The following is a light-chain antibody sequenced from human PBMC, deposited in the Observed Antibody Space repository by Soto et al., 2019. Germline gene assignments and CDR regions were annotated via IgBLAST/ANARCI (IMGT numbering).Light chain of an antibody. CDR2: SNN. J-gene: IGLJ2*01. Sequence: QSVLTQPPSASGTPGQRVTISCSGSSSNIGSNYVYWYQQLPGTAPKLLIYSNNQRRSGVPDRFSGSKSGTSASLAISGLRSEDEADYYCAAWDDSLRVVFGGGTKLTVL. CDR3: AAWDDSLRVV. CDR1: SSNIGSNY. V-gene: IGLV1-47*02.